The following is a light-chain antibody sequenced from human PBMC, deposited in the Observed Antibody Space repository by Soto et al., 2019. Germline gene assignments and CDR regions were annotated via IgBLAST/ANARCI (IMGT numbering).Light chain of an antibody. CDR3: LSYDSSLSGSV. CDR1: AAYD. V-gene: IGLV1-40*01. Sequence: QSVLTQPPSVSGAPGQRVTISCTGAAYDVHWYQQLPGTAPKLLIYGNSNRPSGVPDRFSGSKSGTSASLAITGLQAEDEAEYYCLSYDSSLSGSVFGTGTKLTVL. J-gene: IGLJ1*01. CDR2: GNS.